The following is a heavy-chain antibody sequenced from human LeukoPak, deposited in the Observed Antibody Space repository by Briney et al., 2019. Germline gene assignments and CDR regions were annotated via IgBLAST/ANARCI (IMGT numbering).Heavy chain of an antibody. CDR2: IYYSGST. Sequence: PSETLPLTCTVSGGSISSSSYYWGWIRQPPGKGLEWIGSIYYSGSTYYNPSLKSRVTISVDTSKNQFSLKLSSVTAADTAVYYCARDYYDSRRSDWGQGTLVTVSS. D-gene: IGHD3-22*01. CDR3: ARDYYDSRRSD. J-gene: IGHJ4*02. CDR1: GGSISSSSYY. V-gene: IGHV4-39*07.